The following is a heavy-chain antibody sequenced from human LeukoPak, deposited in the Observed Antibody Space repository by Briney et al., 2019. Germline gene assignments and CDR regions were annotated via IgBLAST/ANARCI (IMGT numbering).Heavy chain of an antibody. CDR3: AKDRATVVTPEDYFDY. V-gene: IGHV4-39*07. CDR2: IYYSGST. J-gene: IGHJ4*02. D-gene: IGHD4-23*01. Sequence: SETLSLTCTVSGGSISSSSYYWGWIRQPPGKGLEWIGSIYYSGSTYYNPSLESRVTISLDTSKNQFSLKLSSVTAADTAVYYCAKDRATVVTPEDYFDYWGQGTLVTVSS. CDR1: GGSISSSSYY.